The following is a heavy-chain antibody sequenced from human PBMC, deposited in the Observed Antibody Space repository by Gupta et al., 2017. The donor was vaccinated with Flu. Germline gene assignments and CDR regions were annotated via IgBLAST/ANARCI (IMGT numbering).Heavy chain of an antibody. Sequence: GLESIGEINHSGSTNYNPSLKSRVTISVDTSKNQFSLKLSSVTAADTAVYYCARTPGGGIAAAGTSRYYFDYWGQGTLVTVSS. D-gene: IGHD6-13*01. J-gene: IGHJ4*02. V-gene: IGHV4-34*01. CDR2: INHSGST. CDR3: ARTPGGGIAAAGTSRYYFDY.